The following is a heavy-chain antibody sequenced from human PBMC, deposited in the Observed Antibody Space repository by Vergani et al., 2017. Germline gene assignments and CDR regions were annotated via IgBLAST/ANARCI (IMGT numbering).Heavy chain of an antibody. CDR2: ISNDGSKK. CDR1: GFSFSSHA. J-gene: IGHJ1*01. Sequence: QVQLAESGGGRVQPGRSLRLSCAASGFSFSSHAIHWVRQAPGKGLEWVAVISNDGSKKYYADSVKGRFTISRDNGEYSLLLQMNSLRPEDTAVYYCASGVPGYQLATQYFQHWGQGTLVTVSS. D-gene: IGHD2-2*01. CDR3: ASGVPGYQLATQYFQH. V-gene: IGHV3-30*03.